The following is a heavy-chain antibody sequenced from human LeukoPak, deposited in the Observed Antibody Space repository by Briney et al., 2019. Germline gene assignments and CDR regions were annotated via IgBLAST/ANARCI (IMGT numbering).Heavy chain of an antibody. CDR1: GGSISSYY. V-gene: IGHV4-59*01. CDR3: ARDSPDYYDSSGYYHFDY. CDR2: IYYSGST. Sequence: PSETLSLTCTVPGGSISSYYWSWIRQPPGKGLEWIGYIYYSGSTNYNPSLKSRVTISVDTSKNQFSLKLSSVTAADTAVYYCARDSPDYYDSSGYYHFDYWGQGTLVTVSS. J-gene: IGHJ4*02. D-gene: IGHD3-22*01.